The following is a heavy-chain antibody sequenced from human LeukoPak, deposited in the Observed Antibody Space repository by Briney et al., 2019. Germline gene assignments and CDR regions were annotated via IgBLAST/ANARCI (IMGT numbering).Heavy chain of an antibody. D-gene: IGHD3-22*01. V-gene: IGHV4-34*01. CDR1: GGSFSGYY. CDR3: AGPFDYYDSSGYYAFDY. J-gene: IGHJ4*02. CDR2: IYYSGST. Sequence: SETLSLTCAVYGGSFSGYYWSWIRQPPGKGLEWIGSIYYSGSTYYNPSLKSRVTISVDTSKNQFSLKLSSVTAADTAVYYCAGPFDYYDSSGYYAFDYWGQGTLVTVSS.